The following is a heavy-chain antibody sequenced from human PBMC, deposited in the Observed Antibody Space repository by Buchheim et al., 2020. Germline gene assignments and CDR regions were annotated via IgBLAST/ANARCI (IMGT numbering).Heavy chain of an antibody. CDR3: ARGAVVGKGWYYGMDV. D-gene: IGHD6-19*01. CDR1: GYTFNTYG. V-gene: IGHV1-18*01. CDR2: ISYNGNT. J-gene: IGHJ6*02. Sequence: QVQLVQSGAEVKNPGASVKVSCKASGYTFNTYGISWVRQAPGQGLEWMGWISYNGNTNYAQKSQGRVTMTTDTSTSTGYMELRSLRSDDTAVYYCARGAVVGKGWYYGMDVWGQGTT.